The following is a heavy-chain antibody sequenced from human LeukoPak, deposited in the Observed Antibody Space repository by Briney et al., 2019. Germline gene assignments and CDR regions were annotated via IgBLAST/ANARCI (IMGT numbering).Heavy chain of an antibody. Sequence: SGTLSLTCAVPGGSISSSNWWSWVRQPPGKGLEWIGEIYHRGSTNYNPSLKSRVTISVDKSKNQFSLKLSSVTAADTAVYYCAKVKLGGWGATSHYYYGSGIGPYYFDYWGQGTLVTVSS. V-gene: IGHV4-4*02. CDR3: AKVKLGGWGATSHYYYGSGIGPYYFDY. CDR2: IYHRGST. D-gene: IGHD3-10*01. J-gene: IGHJ4*02. CDR1: GGSISSSNW.